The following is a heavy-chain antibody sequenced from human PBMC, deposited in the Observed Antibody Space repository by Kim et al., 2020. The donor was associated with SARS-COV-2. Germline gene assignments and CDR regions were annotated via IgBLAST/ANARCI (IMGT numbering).Heavy chain of an antibody. V-gene: IGHV5-51*01. CDR3: ARQGGYCSGGSCYGMDV. CDR2: IYPGDSDT. CDR1: GYSFTSYW. Sequence: GGSLKISCKGSGYSFTSYWIGWVRQMPGKGLEWMGIIYPGDSDTRYSPSFQGQVTISADKSISTAYLQWSSLKASDTAMYYCARQGGYCSGGSCYGMDVWGQGTTVTVSS. J-gene: IGHJ6*02. D-gene: IGHD2-15*01.